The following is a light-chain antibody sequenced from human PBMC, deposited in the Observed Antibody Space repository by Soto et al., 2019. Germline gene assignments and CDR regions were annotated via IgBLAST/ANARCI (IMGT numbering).Light chain of an antibody. CDR1: QRISSNY. J-gene: IGKJ5*01. CDR3: QQRTNWPPSIT. V-gene: IGKV3-11*01. CDR2: DAS. Sequence: DIVLTQSPGTLSLSPGERATLSCRASQRISSNYLAWYQQKPGQAPRLLIYDASNRATGIPARFSGSGSGTDFTLTISSLEPEDLAVYYCQQRTNWPPSITFGPGTRLEIK.